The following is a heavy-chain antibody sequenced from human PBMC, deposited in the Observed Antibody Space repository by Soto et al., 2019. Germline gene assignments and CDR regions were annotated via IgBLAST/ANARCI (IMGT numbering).Heavy chain of an antibody. CDR3: ASNGASLRRSSSRLDY. CDR2: IYYSGST. D-gene: IGHD6-13*01. V-gene: IGHV4-39*01. Sequence: SETLSLTCTVSGGSISSSSYYWGWIRQPPGKGLEWIGSIYYSGSTYYNPSLKSRVTISVDTSKNQFSLKLSSVTAADTAVYYCASNGASLRRSSSRLDYWGQGTLVTVSS. J-gene: IGHJ4*02. CDR1: GGSISSSSYY.